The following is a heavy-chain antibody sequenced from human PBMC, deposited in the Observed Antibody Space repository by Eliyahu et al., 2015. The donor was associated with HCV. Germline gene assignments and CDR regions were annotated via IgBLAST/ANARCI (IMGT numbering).Heavy chain of an antibody. J-gene: IGHJ5*02. Sequence: GLVKPSETLSLTCTVSGGSITTYYWSWIRQPPGKGLEWIGYIHYSGSTNYNPSLKSRVTISLDTSKNQFSLNLTSVTAADTAVYYCASGGGGIAVAGTGGWFDPWGQGTLVTVSS. D-gene: IGHD6-19*01. CDR3: ASGGGGIAVAGTGGWFDP. CDR1: GGSITTYY. CDR2: IHYSGST. V-gene: IGHV4-59*01.